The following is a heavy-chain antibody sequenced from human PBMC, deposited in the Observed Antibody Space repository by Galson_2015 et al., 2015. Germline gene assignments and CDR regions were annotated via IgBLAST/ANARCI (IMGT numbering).Heavy chain of an antibody. CDR2: IYTSGST. CDR1: GGSISSGSYY. V-gene: IGHV4-61*02. D-gene: IGHD3-22*01. CDR3: ARVEAYYYDSSGYGWFDP. Sequence: TLSLTCTVSGGSISSGSYYWSWLRQPAGKGLEWIGRIYTSGSTNYNPSLKSRVTISVDTSKNQFSLKLSSVTAADTAVYYCARVEAYYYDSSGYGWFDPWGQGTLVTVSS. J-gene: IGHJ5*02.